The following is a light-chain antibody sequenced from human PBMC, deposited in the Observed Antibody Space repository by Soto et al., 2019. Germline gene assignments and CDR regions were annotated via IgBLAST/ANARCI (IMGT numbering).Light chain of an antibody. CDR1: QSISNW. J-gene: IGKJ1*01. CDR2: DAS. V-gene: IGKV1-5*01. Sequence: DIQMILSPSTLSASVGDRVTITCRASQSISNWLAWYQQKPGKAPKLLIYDASSLEGGVPSRFSGSGSGTDFTLTISSLQPDDFATYYCQHYNSSPAFGQGTKVDIK. CDR3: QHYNSSPA.